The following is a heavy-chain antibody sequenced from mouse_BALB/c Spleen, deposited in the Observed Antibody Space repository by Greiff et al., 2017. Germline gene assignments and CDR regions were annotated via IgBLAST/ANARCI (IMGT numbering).Heavy chain of an antibody. CDR1: GFTFSSYG. D-gene: IGHD2-4*01. V-gene: IGHV5-6-3*01. Sequence: EVQLVESGGGLVQPGGSLKLSCAASGFTFSSYGMSWVRQTPDKRLELVATINSNGGSTYYPDSVKGRFTVSRANAKNTLYLQMSSLKTEDTAMYYGARLYEYDGGAWFAYWGQGTLVTVSA. CDR2: INSNGGST. CDR3: ARLYEYDGGAWFAY. J-gene: IGHJ3*01.